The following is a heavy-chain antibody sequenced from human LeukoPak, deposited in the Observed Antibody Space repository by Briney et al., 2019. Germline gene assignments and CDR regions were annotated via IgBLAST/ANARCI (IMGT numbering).Heavy chain of an antibody. CDR3: ARDMEYYYDSSGYASFDY. V-gene: IGHV3-21*01. Sequence: GGSLRLSCAASGFTFSSYSMNWVRQAPGKGLEWVSSISSSSSSYIYYADSVKGRFTISRDNAKNSLYLQMNSLRAEDTAVYYCARDMEYYYDSSGYASFDYWGQGTLVTVSS. D-gene: IGHD3-22*01. J-gene: IGHJ4*02. CDR2: ISSSSSSYI. CDR1: GFTFSSYS.